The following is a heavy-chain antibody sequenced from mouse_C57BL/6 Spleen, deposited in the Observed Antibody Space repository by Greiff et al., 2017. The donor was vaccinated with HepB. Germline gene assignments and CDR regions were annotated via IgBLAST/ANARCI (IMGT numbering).Heavy chain of an antibody. CDR2: IYPGDGDT. Sequence: QVQLQQSGPELVQPGASVKISCKASGYAFSSSWMNWVKQRPGKGLEWIGRIYPGDGDTNYNGKFKGKATLTADKSSSTAYMQLSSLTSEDSAVYFCARSGDGYYAMDYWGQGTSVTVSS. D-gene: IGHD2-3*01. CDR3: ARSGDGYYAMDY. J-gene: IGHJ4*01. V-gene: IGHV1-82*01. CDR1: GYAFSSSW.